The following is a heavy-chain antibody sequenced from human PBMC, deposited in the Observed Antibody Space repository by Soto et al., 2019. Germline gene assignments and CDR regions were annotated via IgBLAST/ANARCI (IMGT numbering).Heavy chain of an antibody. CDR3: ARPTVVGATVRYFFDY. CDR2: INPGGGST. CDR1: GYTFTSYY. J-gene: IGHJ4*01. D-gene: IGHD1-26*01. V-gene: IGHV1-46*01. Sequence: QVQLVQSGAEVKKPGASVNVSCKASGYTFTSYYIHWVRQAPGQGLEWMGVINPGGGSTNYAQKFKGRLTMTRDTSTSTVYMELSSLRSEDTAVYYCARPTVVGATVRYFFDYWGQGTLVTVSP.